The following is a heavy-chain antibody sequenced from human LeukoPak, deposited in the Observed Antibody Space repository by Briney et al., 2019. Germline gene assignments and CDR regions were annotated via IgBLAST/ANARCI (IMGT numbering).Heavy chain of an antibody. CDR3: ARALDSSGWNGRDY. J-gene: IGHJ4*02. CDR1: GFTFSSYS. D-gene: IGHD6-19*01. Sequence: GGSLRLSCAASGFTFSSYSMNWVRQTPGKGLEWVSSISSSSSYIYYADSVKGRFTISRDKSKNTLYLQMNSLRPEDTAVYYCARALDSSGWNGRDYWGQGTLVTVSS. V-gene: IGHV3-21*01. CDR2: ISSSSSYI.